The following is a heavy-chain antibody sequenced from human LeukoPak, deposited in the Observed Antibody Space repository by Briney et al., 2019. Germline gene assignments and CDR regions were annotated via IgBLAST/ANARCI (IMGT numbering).Heavy chain of an antibody. V-gene: IGHV4-31*03. J-gene: IGHJ3*02. Sequence: SETLSLTCTVSGGSISSGGFCWSWIRQYPGKGLEWIGHIYYSGNTNYNPSLKSRVSMSVDTSKNQISLKLSSVTAVDTAVYHCARDLRGWGYAFDIWGQGTMVTVSS. D-gene: IGHD6-19*01. CDR3: ARDLRGWGYAFDI. CDR1: GGSISSGGFC. CDR2: IYYSGNT.